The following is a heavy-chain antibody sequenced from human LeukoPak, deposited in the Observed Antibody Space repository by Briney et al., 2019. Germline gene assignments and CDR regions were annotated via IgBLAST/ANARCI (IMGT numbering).Heavy chain of an antibody. CDR3: ARVAPSSSWFYYYYGMDV. V-gene: IGHV3-74*01. D-gene: IGHD6-13*01. CDR1: GFTFSSYW. J-gene: IGHJ6*02. CDR2: INSDGSST. Sequence: GGSLRLSCAASGFTFSSYWMHWVRQAPGKGLVWVSRINSDGSSTSYADSVKGRFTISRDNAKNTLYLQMNSLRAEDTAVYYCARVAPSSSWFYYYYGMDVWGQGITVTVSS.